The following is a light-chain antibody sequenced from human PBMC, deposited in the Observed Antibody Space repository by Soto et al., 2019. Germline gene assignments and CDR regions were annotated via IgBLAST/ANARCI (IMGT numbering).Light chain of an antibody. CDR3: CSLTSGPGWV. CDR1: SSDIGSYDF. Sequence: QSVLTQPASVSGSPGQAITISCAGTSSDIGSYDFVSWHQQHPGKAPKLIIHQVIDRPSGISDRFSGSKSGNRAFLTISGLQAEDEADYYCCSLTSGPGWVFGGGTQLTVL. J-gene: IGLJ3*02. V-gene: IGLV2-14*01. CDR2: QVI.